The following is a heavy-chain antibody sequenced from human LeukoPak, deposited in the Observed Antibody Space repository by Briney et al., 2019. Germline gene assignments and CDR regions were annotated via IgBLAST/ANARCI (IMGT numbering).Heavy chain of an antibody. CDR2: ISYDGSNK. J-gene: IGHJ6*02. V-gene: IGHV3-30*18. CDR1: GFTFSSYG. CDR3: AKYLRGSYHYYYYYVQDG. D-gene: IGHD2-15*01. Sequence: GRSLRLSCAASGFTFSSYGMHWVRQAPGKGLEWVAVISYDGSNKYYADSVKGRFTISRDNSKNTLYLQMNSLRAEDTAVYYCAKYLRGSYHYYYYYVQDGWVHVPTVTV.